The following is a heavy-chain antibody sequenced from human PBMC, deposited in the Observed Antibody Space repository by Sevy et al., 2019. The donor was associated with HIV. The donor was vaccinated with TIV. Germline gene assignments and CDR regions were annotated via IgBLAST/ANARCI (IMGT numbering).Heavy chain of an antibody. CDR2: ISGSGGST. CDR3: AKDIVTRWTQTVFDY. Sequence: GGSLRLSCAASGFTFSSYAMSWVRQAPGKGLEWVSAISGSGGSTYYADSVKGRFTISRDNSKNTLYLQMNSLRAEDMAVYYCAKDIVTRWTQTVFDYWGQGTLVTVSS. V-gene: IGHV3-23*01. CDR1: GFTFSSYA. D-gene: IGHD3-16*02. J-gene: IGHJ4*02.